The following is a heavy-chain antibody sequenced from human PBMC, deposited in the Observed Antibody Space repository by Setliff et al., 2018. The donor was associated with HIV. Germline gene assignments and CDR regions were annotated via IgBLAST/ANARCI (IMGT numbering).Heavy chain of an antibody. CDR3: AKAEDYYGSGQIDY. J-gene: IGHJ4*02. CDR2: LSGSGGST. Sequence: PGGSLRLSCAASELTFSNYAMTWVRQAPGKGLEWVSSLSGSGGSTYYADSVKGRFTISRDTSKKTLYLQMNSLRAEDTAVYYCAKAEDYYGSGQIDYWGQGTLVTVSS. V-gene: IGHV3-23*01. D-gene: IGHD3-10*01. CDR1: ELTFSNYA.